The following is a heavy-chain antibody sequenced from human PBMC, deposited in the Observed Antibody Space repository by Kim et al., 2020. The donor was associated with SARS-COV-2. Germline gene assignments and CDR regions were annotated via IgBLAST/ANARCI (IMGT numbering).Heavy chain of an antibody. V-gene: IGHV3-23*01. CDR3: AKDYGAAAGTGWYFDL. Sequence: GGSLRLSCAASGFTFSSYAMSWVRQAPGKGLEWVSAISGSGGSTYYADSVTGRFTISRDNSKNTLYLQINSLRAEDTAVYYCAKDYGAAAGTGWYFDLWGRGTLVTVSS. CDR1: GFTFSSYA. J-gene: IGHJ2*01. CDR2: ISGSGGST. D-gene: IGHD6-13*01.